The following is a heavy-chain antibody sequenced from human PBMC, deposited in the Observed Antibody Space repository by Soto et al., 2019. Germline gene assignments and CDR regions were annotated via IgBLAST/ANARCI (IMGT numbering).Heavy chain of an antibody. CDR2: ISSGGGGT. J-gene: IGHJ4*02. CDR1: GFTFSNYA. V-gene: IGHV3-23*01. CDR3: AKDSATTRSYFEY. Sequence: PGGSLRLSCAASGFTFSNYAMSWVRLAPGKGLQWVAGISSGGGGTYYADSVKGRFTISRDNSKNTLYLQMNSLRAEDTAIYYCAKDSATTRSYFEYWGQGTLVTVSS. D-gene: IGHD5-12*01.